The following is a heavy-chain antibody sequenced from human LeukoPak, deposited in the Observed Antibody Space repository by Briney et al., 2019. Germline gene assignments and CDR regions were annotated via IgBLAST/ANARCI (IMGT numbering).Heavy chain of an antibody. D-gene: IGHD3-22*01. J-gene: IGHJ5*02. CDR3: ARNHYYDSSGYYYDWFDP. CDR1: GGTFSSYA. Sequence: ASVKVSCKASGGTFSSYAISWVRQAPGQGLEWMGWINPNSGGTNYAQKFQGRVTMTRDTSISTAYMELSRLGSDDTAVYYCARNHYYDSSGYYYDWFDPGGKGTLVTVSS. V-gene: IGHV1-2*02. CDR2: INPNSGGT.